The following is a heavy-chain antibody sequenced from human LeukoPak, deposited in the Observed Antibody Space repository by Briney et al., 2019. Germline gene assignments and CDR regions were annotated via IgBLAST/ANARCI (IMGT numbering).Heavy chain of an antibody. V-gene: IGHV4-39*01. CDR3: ARGLGSGSYFHYFDY. Sequence: SETLSLTCTVSGGSISSSSYYWGWIRQPPGKGLEWIGSIYYSGSTYYNPSLKSRVTISVDTSKNQFSLKLSSVTAADTAVYYCARGLGSGSYFHYFDYWGQGTLVTVSS. D-gene: IGHD1-26*01. CDR1: GGSISSSSYY. CDR2: IYYSGST. J-gene: IGHJ4*02.